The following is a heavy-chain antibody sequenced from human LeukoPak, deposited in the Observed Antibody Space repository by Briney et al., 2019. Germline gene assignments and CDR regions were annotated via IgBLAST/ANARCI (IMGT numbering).Heavy chain of an antibody. CDR2: IHYSGST. CDR1: GGSISSYY. J-gene: IGHJ6*02. D-gene: IGHD1-26*01. Sequence: PSETLSLTCTVSGGSISSYYWSWIRQPPGKGLEWIGYIHYSGSTNYNPSLKSRVTISVDTSKNQFSLKLSSVTAADTAVYYCARDITVGATYYYYYGMDVWGQGTTVTVSS. V-gene: IGHV4-59*12. CDR3: ARDITVGATYYYYYGMDV.